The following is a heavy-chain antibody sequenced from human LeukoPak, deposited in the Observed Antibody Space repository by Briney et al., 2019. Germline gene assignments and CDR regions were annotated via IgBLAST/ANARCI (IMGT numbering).Heavy chain of an antibody. V-gene: IGHV4-34*01. J-gene: IGHJ6*02. Sequence: SETLSLTCAVYGGSFSGYYWSWIRQPPGKGLEWIGEINHSGSTNYNPSLKNRVTISVDTSKNQFSLKLSSVTAADTAVYYCARGGAAAGYYYYYYGMDVWGQGTTVTVSS. CDR2: INHSGST. D-gene: IGHD6-13*01. CDR3: ARGGAAAGYYYYYYGMDV. CDR1: GGSFSGYY.